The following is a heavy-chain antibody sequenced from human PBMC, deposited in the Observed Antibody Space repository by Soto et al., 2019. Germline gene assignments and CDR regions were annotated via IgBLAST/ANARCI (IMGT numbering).Heavy chain of an antibody. V-gene: IGHV4-59*01. Sequence: TSETLSLTCTVSGGSISSYYWSWIRQPPGKGLEWIGYIYYSGSTNYNPSLKSRVTISVDTSKNQFSLKLSSVTAADTAVYYCAREDGYCSGGSCYNWFDPWGQGTLVTVSS. J-gene: IGHJ5*02. CDR1: GGSISSYY. CDR2: IYYSGST. CDR3: AREDGYCSGGSCYNWFDP. D-gene: IGHD2-15*01.